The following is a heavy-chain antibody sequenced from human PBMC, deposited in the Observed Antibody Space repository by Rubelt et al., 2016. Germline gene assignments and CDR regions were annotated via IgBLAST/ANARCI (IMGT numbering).Heavy chain of an antibody. V-gene: IGHV1-18*01. CDR3: ARRRRYSGSSYWYFDL. J-gene: IGHJ2*01. Sequence: WVRQAPGQGLEWMGWISAYNGNTNYAQKLQGRVTMTTDTSTSTAYMELRSLRSDDTAVYYCARRRRYSGSSYWYFDLWGRGTLVTVSS. CDR2: ISAYNGNT. D-gene: IGHD1-26*01.